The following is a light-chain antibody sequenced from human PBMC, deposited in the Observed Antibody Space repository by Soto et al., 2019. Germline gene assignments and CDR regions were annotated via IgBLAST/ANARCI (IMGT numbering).Light chain of an antibody. Sequence: QSVLTQPASGSGSPGQSITISCTGTSSDVGGYNYVSWYQQHPGKAPKLLIYDVSNRPSGASNRFSGSKSGNTASLTISGLQAEDEADYYCSSYTGSTTLHYVFGTGTKVTVL. CDR2: DVS. V-gene: IGLV2-14*01. CDR1: SSDVGGYNY. J-gene: IGLJ1*01. CDR3: SSYTGSTTLHYV.